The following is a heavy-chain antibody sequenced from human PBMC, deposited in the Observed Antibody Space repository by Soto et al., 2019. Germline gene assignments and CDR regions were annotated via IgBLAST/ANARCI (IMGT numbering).Heavy chain of an antibody. D-gene: IGHD5-18*01. CDR2: IIPIFGTA. CDR1: GGTFSSYA. J-gene: IGHJ6*02. CDR3: GRRIGVREYSYGRDYYYYGMDV. V-gene: IGHV1-69*01. Sequence: QVQLVQSGAEVKKPGSSVKVSCRASGGTFSSYAISWVRQAPGQGLEWMGGIIPIFGTANYAQKFQGRVTITADESTSTAYMELISLRSEDTAVYYCGRRIGVREYSYGRDYYYYGMDVCGQGTTVTVSS.